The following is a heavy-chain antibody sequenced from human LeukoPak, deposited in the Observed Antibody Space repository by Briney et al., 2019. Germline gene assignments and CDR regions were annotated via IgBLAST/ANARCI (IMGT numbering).Heavy chain of an antibody. D-gene: IGHD2-8*02. Sequence: GGSLRLSCAAFRFTVSTNYMSWVRQAPGKGLEWVSVIYSGGSTDYADSVKGRFTISRDNSKNTLYLQMNSLRAEDTAVYYCARAWWGEGHFDYWGQGTLVAVSS. CDR3: ARAWWGEGHFDY. V-gene: IGHV3-66*01. J-gene: IGHJ4*02. CDR1: RFTVSTNY. CDR2: IYSGGST.